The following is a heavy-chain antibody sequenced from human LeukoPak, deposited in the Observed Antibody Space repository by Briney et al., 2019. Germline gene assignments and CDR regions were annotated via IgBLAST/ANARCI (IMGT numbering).Heavy chain of an antibody. Sequence: GGSLRLSCAASGFTFSDYYMSWIRQAPGKGLEWVSYISGSGSTIYYADSVKGRFTISRDNAKNSLYLQMNSLRAEDTAVYYCARDLGGLYSGYDWPYYYYGMDVWGQGTTVTVSS. V-gene: IGHV3-11*01. CDR3: ARDLGGLYSGYDWPYYYYGMDV. J-gene: IGHJ6*02. CDR1: GFTFSDYY. D-gene: IGHD5-12*01. CDR2: ISGSGSTI.